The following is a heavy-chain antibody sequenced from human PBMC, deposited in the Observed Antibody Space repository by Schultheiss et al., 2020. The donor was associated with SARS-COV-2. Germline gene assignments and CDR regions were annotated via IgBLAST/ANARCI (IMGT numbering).Heavy chain of an antibody. Sequence: SQTLSLTCTVSGGSISSYYWSWIRQPPGKGLECIGYISYSGSTYYNPSLKSRLTISVDRSKNQFSLKLISVTAADTAVYYCAREMATMVVFDYWGQGTLVTVSS. J-gene: IGHJ4*02. CDR2: ISYSGST. V-gene: IGHV4-59*08. CDR3: AREMATMVVFDY. CDR1: GGSISSYY. D-gene: IGHD5-24*01.